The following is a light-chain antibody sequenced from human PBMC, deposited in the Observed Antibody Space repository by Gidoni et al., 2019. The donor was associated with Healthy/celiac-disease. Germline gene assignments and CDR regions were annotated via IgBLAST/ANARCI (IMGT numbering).Light chain of an antibody. J-gene: IGKJ4*01. CDR1: QSISSW. Sequence: DIQMTQSPSTRSASVGERVTITCRASQSISSWLAWYQQKPGKAPKLLIYKASSLESGVPSRFSGSGSGTEFTLTISSLQPDDFATYYCQQYNSYLLTFGGGTKVEIK. V-gene: IGKV1-5*03. CDR2: KAS. CDR3: QQYNSYLLT.